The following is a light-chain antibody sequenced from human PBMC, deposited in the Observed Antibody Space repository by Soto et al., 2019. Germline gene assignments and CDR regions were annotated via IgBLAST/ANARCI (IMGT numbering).Light chain of an antibody. J-gene: IGLJ3*02. V-gene: IGLV4-69*01. Sequence: QSVLTQSPSASASLGASVKLTGTLSSGHSSYTIAWHQQQPEKGPRYLMTLNSDGSHSKGDGIPDRFSGSSSGAERYLSISSLQSEDEADYYCQTWGTGIEVFGGGTKLTVL. CDR3: QTWGTGIEV. CDR1: SGHSSYT. CDR2: LNSDGSH.